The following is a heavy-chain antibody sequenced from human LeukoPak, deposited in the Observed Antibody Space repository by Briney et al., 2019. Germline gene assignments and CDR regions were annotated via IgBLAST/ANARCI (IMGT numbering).Heavy chain of an antibody. CDR2: LYSGCRT. CDR3: GVCSAATGTVY. V-gene: IGHV3-66*01. Sequence: GGSLRLSCAASGFTVSSNCMSWVPHAPGKGLEWVTDLYSGCRTYCSDYVKGRFTTSREHSKKTLYLQMSSLRAEDTAVYYCGVCSAATGTVYWGQGTLVTVSS. J-gene: IGHJ4*02. CDR1: GFTVSSNC. D-gene: IGHD6-13*01.